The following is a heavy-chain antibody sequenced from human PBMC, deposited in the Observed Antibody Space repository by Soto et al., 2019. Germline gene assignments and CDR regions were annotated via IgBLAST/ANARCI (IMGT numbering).Heavy chain of an antibody. D-gene: IGHD2-15*01. V-gene: IGHV2-5*02. CDR3: AHRRAYCSGGSCSGYWFDP. CDR2: IYWDDDK. CDR1: GFSLSTSGVG. J-gene: IGHJ5*02. Sequence: SGPTLVNPTPTLTLTCTFSGFSLSTSGVGVGWIRQPPGKALEWLALIYWDDDKRYNPSLKSRLTITKNTSKNQVVLTKTNKDLLDTATYYCAHRRAYCSGGSCSGYWFDPWGQ.